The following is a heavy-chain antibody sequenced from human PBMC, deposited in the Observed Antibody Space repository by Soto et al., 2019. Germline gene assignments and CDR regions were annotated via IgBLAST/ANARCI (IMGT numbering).Heavy chain of an antibody. CDR1: GFTFDDYA. CDR3: AKSRLAAAGPFDY. D-gene: IGHD6-13*01. J-gene: IGHJ4*02. Sequence: GGSLRLSCAASGFTFDDYAMHWVRQAPGKGLEWVSGISWNSGSIGYADSVKGRFTISRDNAKNPLYLQMNSLRAEDTALYYCAKSRLAAAGPFDYWGQGTLVTVSS. V-gene: IGHV3-9*01. CDR2: ISWNSGSI.